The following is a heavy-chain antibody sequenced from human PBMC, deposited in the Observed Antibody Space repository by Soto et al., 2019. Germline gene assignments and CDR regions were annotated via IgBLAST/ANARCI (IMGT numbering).Heavy chain of an antibody. CDR1: GFTFSSYS. V-gene: IGHV3-48*01. CDR3: ARDRKSDSSGWYPFDY. CDR2: INEIGTTI. D-gene: IGHD6-19*01. J-gene: IGHJ4*02. Sequence: PGGSLRLSCAASGFTFSSYSMNWVRQAPGKGLEWVSYINEIGTTIYYADSVKGRFTISRDNAKNSLFLQMNSLRAEDTAVYYCARDRKSDSSGWYPFDYWGQGTLVTVSS.